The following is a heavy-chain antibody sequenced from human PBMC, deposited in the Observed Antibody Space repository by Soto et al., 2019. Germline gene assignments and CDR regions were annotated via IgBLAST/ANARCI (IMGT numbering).Heavy chain of an antibody. D-gene: IGHD3-22*01. Sequence: SETLSLTCTVSGGSISSYYWSWIRQPPGKGLEWIGYIYYSGSTNYNPSLKSRVTISVDTSKNQFSLKLSSVTAADTAVYYCARIYHYDSSGYYYGYYFDYWGQGTLVTVSS. J-gene: IGHJ4*02. CDR1: GGSISSYY. CDR3: ARIYHYDSSGYYYGYYFDY. CDR2: IYYSGST. V-gene: IGHV4-59*01.